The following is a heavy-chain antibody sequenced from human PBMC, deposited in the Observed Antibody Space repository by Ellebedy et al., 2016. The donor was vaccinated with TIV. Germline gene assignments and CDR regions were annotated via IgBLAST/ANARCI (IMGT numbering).Heavy chain of an antibody. CDR3: ARAWIPYGLDV. Sequence: PGGSLRLSCTASGFTFSAFGIHWVRQAPGKGLEWVAHIWYDGSDKYYADSVKGRFTISRDNSKSTLYLQMSSLRGEDTAVYYCARAWIPYGLDVWGHGTTVTVSS. J-gene: IGHJ6*02. CDR2: IWYDGSDK. V-gene: IGHV3-33*01. CDR1: GFTFSAFG. D-gene: IGHD5-12*01.